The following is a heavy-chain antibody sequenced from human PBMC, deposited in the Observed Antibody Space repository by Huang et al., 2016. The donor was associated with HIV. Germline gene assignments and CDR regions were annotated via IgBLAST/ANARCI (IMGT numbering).Heavy chain of an antibody. J-gene: IGHJ3*01. CDR1: GCSFGACA. V-gene: IGHV3-21*05. Sequence: LVESGGGLVQPGGSLRLACVVSGCSFGACALNWVRQAAGRGLAAISYISTSTTYIYYADSVEGRVTISRDIGGTSVYLQMNNLRVEDTAVYYCARDDSGGTPSAFDFWGQGTMVTVSS. CDR2: ISTSTTYI. CDR3: ARDDSGGTPSAFDF. D-gene: IGHD2-15*01.